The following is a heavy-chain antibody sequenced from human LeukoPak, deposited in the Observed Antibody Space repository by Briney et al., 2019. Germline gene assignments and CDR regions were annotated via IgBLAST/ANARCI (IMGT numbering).Heavy chain of an antibody. J-gene: IGHJ3*02. Sequence: ASVKVSCKTSGYTFSDYYIHWVRQAPGQGLEWMGWINPNSGGTNYAQKFQGRVTMTRDTSISTAYMEPSRLRSDDTAVYYCARDRSRSGSYRDAFDIWGQGTMVTVS. D-gene: IGHD1-26*01. CDR1: GYTFSDYY. CDR3: ARDRSRSGSYRDAFDI. V-gene: IGHV1-2*02. CDR2: INPNSGGT.